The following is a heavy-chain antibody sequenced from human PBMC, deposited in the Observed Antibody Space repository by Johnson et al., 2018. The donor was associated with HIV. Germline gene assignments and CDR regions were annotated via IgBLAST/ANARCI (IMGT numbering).Heavy chain of an antibody. CDR1: GFTLDDYD. V-gene: IGHV3-20*04. D-gene: IGHD7-27*01. Sequence: VHLVESGGGVVRPGGSLRLSCAASGFTLDDYDMSWVRQTPGKGLEWVSGFYRNGGSAGYAASVKGRFTISRDNAENSLYLQMNSLTAEDTALYYCARDPTTHNSRLTGDFGAFDIWGQGTMVTVSS. J-gene: IGHJ3*02. CDR3: ARDPTTHNSRLTGDFGAFDI. CDR2: FYRNGGSA.